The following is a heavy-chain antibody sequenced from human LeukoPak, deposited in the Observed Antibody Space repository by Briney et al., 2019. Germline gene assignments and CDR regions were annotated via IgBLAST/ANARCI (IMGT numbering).Heavy chain of an antibody. CDR2: ISSSSSYI. V-gene: IGHV3-21*01. J-gene: IGHJ6*04. D-gene: IGHD6-13*01. Sequence: GGSLRLSFAASGFTFSSYSMNWVRQAPGKGLEWVSSISSSSSYIYYADSVKGRFTISRDNAKNSLYLQMNSLRAEDTAVYYCARDKRLGRSWYGGVWGKGTTVTVSS. CDR1: GFTFSSYS. CDR3: ARDKRLGRSWYGGV.